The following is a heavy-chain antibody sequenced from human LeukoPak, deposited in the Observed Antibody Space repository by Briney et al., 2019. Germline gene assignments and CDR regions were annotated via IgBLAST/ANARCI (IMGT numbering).Heavy chain of an antibody. J-gene: IGHJ5*02. CDR3: ARVQGYCSGGSCHH. V-gene: IGHV3-30-3*01. CDR1: GFTFSSYA. D-gene: IGHD2-15*01. Sequence: GGSLRLSCAASGFTFSSYAMHWVRQAPGKGLEWVAVISYDGSNKYYADSVKGRFTISRDNSKNTLYLQMNSLRAEDTAVYYCARVQGYCSGGSCHHWGQGTLVTVSS. CDR2: ISYDGSNK.